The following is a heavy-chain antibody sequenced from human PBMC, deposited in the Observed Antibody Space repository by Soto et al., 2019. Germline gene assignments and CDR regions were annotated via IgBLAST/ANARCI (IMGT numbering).Heavy chain of an antibody. D-gene: IGHD4-17*01. CDR3: ARDGGYGDLNYSYGMDV. CDR1: RFNFTSSA. CDR2: IVVGSGNT. V-gene: IGHV1-58*02. J-gene: IGHJ6*02. Sequence: PVKVSCKASRFNFTSSAMQWRRQAREHRLEWIGWIVVGSGNTNYAQKLQGRVTMTTDTSTSTAYMELRSLRSDDTAVYYCARDGGYGDLNYSYGMDVWGQGTTVTV.